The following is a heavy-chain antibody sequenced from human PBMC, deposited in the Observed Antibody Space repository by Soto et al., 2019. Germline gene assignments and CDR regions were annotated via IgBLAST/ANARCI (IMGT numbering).Heavy chain of an antibody. J-gene: IGHJ4*02. D-gene: IGHD4-17*01. CDR2: IYHSGST. V-gene: IGHV4-4*02. CDR1: GGSISSSNW. CDR3: ARVGHGYGEYFDY. Sequence: PSETLSLTCAVSGGSISSSNWGSWVRQPPGKGLEWIGEIYHSGSTNYNPSLKSRVTISVDKSKNQFSLKLSSVTAADTVVYYCARVGHGYGEYFDYWGQGTLVTVSS.